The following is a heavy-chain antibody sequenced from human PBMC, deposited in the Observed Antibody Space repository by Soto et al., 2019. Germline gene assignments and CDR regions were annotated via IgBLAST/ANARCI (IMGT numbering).Heavy chain of an antibody. J-gene: IGHJ4*02. CDR2: IHYSGST. CDR1: GGSISSYY. D-gene: IGHD4-17*01. CDR3: ARQTTLRSFDY. Sequence: SETLSLTCTVSGGSISSYYWSWIRQPPGKGLEWIGYIHYSGSTNYNPSLKSRVTISVDTSKNQFSLKLSSVTAADTAVYYCARQTTLRSFDYWGQGTLVTVSS. V-gene: IGHV4-59*08.